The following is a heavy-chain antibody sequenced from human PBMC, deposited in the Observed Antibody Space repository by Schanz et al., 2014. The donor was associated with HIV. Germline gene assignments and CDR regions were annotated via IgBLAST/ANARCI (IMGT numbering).Heavy chain of an antibody. V-gene: IGHV3-30*18. CDR3: AKGWRGYSISSLVDY. J-gene: IGHJ4*02. D-gene: IGHD6-6*01. Sequence: VQLLESGGGFVQPGGSLRLSCAASGFAFNNYAMTWVRQAPGKGLEWVSVISYDGRNKLYADSVRGRITISRDNSKNTLYLQMNSLRADDTAVYYCAKGWRGYSISSLVDYWGQGSLVTVSS. CDR1: GFAFNNYA. CDR2: ISYDGRNK.